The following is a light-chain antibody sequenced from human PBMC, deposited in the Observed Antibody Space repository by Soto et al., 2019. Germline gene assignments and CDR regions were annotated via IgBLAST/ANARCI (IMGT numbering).Light chain of an antibody. Sequence: DIQKTQSPSTLSSSVGDRVTITCRASQSISRGLAWYQQKPGKAPNVLIYDASTLESGVPSRFSGSGSGTEFTLTISSLQPEDFATYYCQHYSTVWAFGQGTKVDMK. J-gene: IGKJ1*01. CDR2: DAS. CDR1: QSISRG. CDR3: QHYSTVWA. V-gene: IGKV1-5*01.